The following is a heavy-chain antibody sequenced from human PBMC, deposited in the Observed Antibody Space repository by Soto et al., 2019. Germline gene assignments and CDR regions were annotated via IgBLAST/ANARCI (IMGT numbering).Heavy chain of an antibody. CDR3: ARDQGAYYDFWSGYYRWFDP. Sequence: QVQLVQSGAEVKKPGASVKVSCKASGYTFTSYGISWVRQAPGQGLEWMGWISAYNGNTNYAQKLQGRVTMTTDTSTSTAYMELRSLRSVDTAVYYCARDQGAYYDFWSGYYRWFDPWGQGTLVTVSS. J-gene: IGHJ5*02. CDR2: ISAYNGNT. V-gene: IGHV1-18*01. D-gene: IGHD3-3*01. CDR1: GYTFTSYG.